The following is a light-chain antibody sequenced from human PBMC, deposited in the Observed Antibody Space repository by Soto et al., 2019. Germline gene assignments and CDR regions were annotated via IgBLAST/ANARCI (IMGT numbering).Light chain of an antibody. CDR2: GNS. J-gene: IGLJ1*01. CDR1: SSNIGAGYD. Sequence: QSVLTQPPSVSGAPGQRVTISCTGSSSNIGAGYDVRWYQQLPGTAPKLLIYGNSNRPSGVPDRFSGCKSGTSASLAITGLQAEDEADYYCQSYDSSLSDVFGTGTKVTVL. CDR3: QSYDSSLSDV. V-gene: IGLV1-40*01.